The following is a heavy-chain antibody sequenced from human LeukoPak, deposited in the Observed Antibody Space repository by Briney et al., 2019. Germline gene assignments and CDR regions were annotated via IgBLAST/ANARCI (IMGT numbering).Heavy chain of an antibody. CDR1: GYTFTGYY. J-gene: IGHJ4*02. D-gene: IGHD2-21*02. CDR2: INPNSGGT. Sequence: ASVKVSCKASGYTFTGYYMHWVRQAPGQGLEWMGWINPNSGGTNYAQKFQGRVTMTRDTSISTAYMELRSLRSDDTAVYYCARDRHIVVVTASRPIDYWGQGTLVTVSS. CDR3: ARDRHIVVVTASRPIDY. V-gene: IGHV1-2*02.